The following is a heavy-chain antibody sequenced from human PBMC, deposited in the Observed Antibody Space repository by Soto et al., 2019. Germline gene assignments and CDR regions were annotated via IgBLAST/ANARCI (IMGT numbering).Heavy chain of an antibody. D-gene: IGHD3-22*01. CDR2: ISTSGATR. Sequence: GGSLRLSCVASGFTFSTDSMNWVRQAPGKGLEWVAHISTSGATRYYADSVKGRFTISRDNAKTSLYLQMDSLRNEDTAVYYCARDQLYYNDISGRPLNAFDVWGQGTMVSVSS. CDR3: ARDQLYYNDISGRPLNAFDV. J-gene: IGHJ3*01. V-gene: IGHV3-48*02. CDR1: GFTFSTDS.